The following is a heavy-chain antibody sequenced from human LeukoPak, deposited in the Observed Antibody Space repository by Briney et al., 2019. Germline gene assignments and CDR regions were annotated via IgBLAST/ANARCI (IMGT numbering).Heavy chain of an antibody. J-gene: IGHJ4*02. CDR3: ARERYCSGGSCHSFDY. CDR1: GGTFSSYA. CDR2: IIPILGIA. V-gene: IGHV1-69*04. Sequence: GASVKVSCEASGGTFSSYAISWVRQAPGQGLEWMGRIIPILGIANYAQKFQGRVTITADKSTSTAYMELSSLRSEDTAVYYCARERYCSGGSCHSFDYWGQGTLVTVSS. D-gene: IGHD2-15*01.